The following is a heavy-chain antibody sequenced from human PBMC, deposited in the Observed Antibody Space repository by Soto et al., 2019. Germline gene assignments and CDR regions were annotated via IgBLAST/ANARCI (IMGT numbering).Heavy chain of an antibody. Sequence: QVQLQESGPGLVKPSETLSLTCTVSGGSISSYYWSWIRQPPGKGLEWIGYIYYSGSTNYNPSLKSRVTISVDTSKNQFSLKLSSVTAADTAVYYCVRDRTSDYYYGMDVWGQGTTVTVSS. V-gene: IGHV4-59*01. D-gene: IGHD2-2*01. CDR3: VRDRTSDYYYGMDV. CDR2: IYYSGST. J-gene: IGHJ6*02. CDR1: GGSISSYY.